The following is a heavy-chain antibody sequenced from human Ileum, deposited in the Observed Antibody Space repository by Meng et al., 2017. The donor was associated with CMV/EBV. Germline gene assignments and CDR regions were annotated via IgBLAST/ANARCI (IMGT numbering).Heavy chain of an antibody. Sequence: SCAASGFTFSTYAMTWVRQAPGKGLEWVSTINSSGDSKFHADSVMGRFTISRDNSKNTLYLQMNSLRAEDTAVYYCAKDSRPSYSDFWSGQYFDYWGQGMLVTVSS. CDR1: GFTFSTYA. CDR3: AKDSRPSYSDFWSGQYFDY. V-gene: IGHV3-23*01. D-gene: IGHD3-3*01. CDR2: INSSGDSK. J-gene: IGHJ4*02.